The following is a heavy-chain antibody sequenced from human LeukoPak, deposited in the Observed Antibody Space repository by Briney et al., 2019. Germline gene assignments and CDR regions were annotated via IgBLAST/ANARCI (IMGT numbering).Heavy chain of an antibody. D-gene: IGHD2/OR15-2a*01. Sequence: SVKVSCKASGGIYSNFAIHWVRQAPGQGLEWMGQITGLFATAHYAQKFQGRVTITTDESTGAVYMELSSLRSEDTAVYYCARVGVNISHNWFDPWGQGTLVTVSS. CDR3: ARVGVNISHNWFDP. V-gene: IGHV1-69*05. CDR1: GGIYSNFA. J-gene: IGHJ5*02. CDR2: ITGLFATA.